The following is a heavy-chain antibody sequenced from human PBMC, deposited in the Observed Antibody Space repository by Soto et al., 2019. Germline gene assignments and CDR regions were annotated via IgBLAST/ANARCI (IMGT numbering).Heavy chain of an antibody. CDR2: IIPIFGTA. V-gene: IGHV1-69*13. CDR3: ARVAVVVFGYSAL. D-gene: IGHD2-2*01. CDR1: GGTFSSYA. Sequence: GASVKVSCKASGGTFSSYAISWVRQAPGQGLEWMGGIIPIFGTANYAQKFQGRVTITADESTSTAYMELSSLRSEDTAVYYGARVAVVVFGYSALWGRGPLGTVSS. J-gene: IGHJ2*01.